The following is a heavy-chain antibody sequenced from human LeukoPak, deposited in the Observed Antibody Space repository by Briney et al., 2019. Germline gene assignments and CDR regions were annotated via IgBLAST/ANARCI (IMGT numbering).Heavy chain of an antibody. V-gene: IGHV3-53*01. D-gene: IGHD6-19*01. CDR1: GFTVSSNY. CDR2: IYSGGST. CDR3: ARDVRSSGRYLGFDY. J-gene: IGHJ4*02. Sequence: GGSLRLSCAASGFTVSSNYMSWVRQAPGKGLEWVSVIYSGGSTYYADSVKGRFTFSRDNSKNTLYLQMHSLRAEDTAVYYCARDVRSSGRYLGFDYWGQGTLVTVSS.